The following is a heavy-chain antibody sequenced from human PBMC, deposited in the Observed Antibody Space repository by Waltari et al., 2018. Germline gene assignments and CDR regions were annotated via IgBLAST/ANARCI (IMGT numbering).Heavy chain of an antibody. CDR2: FNPANGNT. J-gene: IGHJ5*02. D-gene: IGHD3-10*01. CDR3: ARDTREDWFRELPGWFDP. Sequence: GVVGFNPANGNTIYSQKFEGRVTITRDLSANTAHMEVTSLRSEDTAVYFCARDTREDWFRELPGWFDPWGQGTLVTVSS. V-gene: IGHV1-3*01.